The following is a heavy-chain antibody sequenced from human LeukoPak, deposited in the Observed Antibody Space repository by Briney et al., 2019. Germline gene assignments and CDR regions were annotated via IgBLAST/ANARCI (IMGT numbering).Heavy chain of an antibody. CDR3: ARDGEADIAATGTLGH. J-gene: IGHJ4*02. D-gene: IGHD6-13*01. Sequence: GASVKVSCKASGYTFTGYYMHWVRQAPGQGLEWMGWINPNSGGTNYAQKFQGRVTMTRDTSISTAYMELSRLRSDDTAVYYCARDGEADIAATGTLGHWGQGTQVTVSS. V-gene: IGHV1-2*02. CDR2: INPNSGGT. CDR1: GYTFTGYY.